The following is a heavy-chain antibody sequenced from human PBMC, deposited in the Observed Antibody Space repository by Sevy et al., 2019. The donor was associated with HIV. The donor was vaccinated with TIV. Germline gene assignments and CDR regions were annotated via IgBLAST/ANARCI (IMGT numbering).Heavy chain of an antibody. V-gene: IGHV3-23*01. D-gene: IGHD4-17*01. CDR2: ISGPGALT. CDR1: GFTFRSYA. Sequence: GESLKISCAVSGFTFRSYAMSWVRQAPGKGLEWVSSISGPGALTYYAGSVKGRFTISRDNSKNTLFLQMNSLRAEDTALYYCAKGDEPAADYADYVPNAFDIWGQGTMVTVSS. J-gene: IGHJ3*02. CDR3: AKGDEPAADYADYVPNAFDI.